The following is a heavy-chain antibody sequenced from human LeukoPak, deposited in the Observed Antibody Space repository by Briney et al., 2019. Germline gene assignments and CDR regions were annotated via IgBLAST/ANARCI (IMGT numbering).Heavy chain of an antibody. Sequence: SVKVSCKASGGTFSSYAISWVRQAPGQGLKWMGGIIPIFGTANYAQKFQGRVTITTDESTSAAYMELSSLRSEDTAVYYCARVGGGSGSYPFDYWGQGTLVTVSS. D-gene: IGHD3-10*01. V-gene: IGHV1-69*05. CDR1: GGTFSSYA. CDR2: IIPIFGTA. CDR3: ARVGGGSGSYPFDY. J-gene: IGHJ4*02.